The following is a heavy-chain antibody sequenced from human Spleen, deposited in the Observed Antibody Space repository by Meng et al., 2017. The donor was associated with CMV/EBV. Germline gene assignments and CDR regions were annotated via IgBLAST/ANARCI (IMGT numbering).Heavy chain of an antibody. J-gene: IGHJ4*02. V-gene: IGHV1-2*02. CDR3: TRGIFRAATRGIDY. Sequence: ASVKVSCKASRYTFTGYYMHWVRQTPGQGLEWMGWINPNSGGTNYAQKFQGRVTMTRDTSTSTVYMELNSLRSEDTAVYFCTRGIFRAATRGIDYWGQGTLVTVSS. CDR1: RYTFTGYY. D-gene: IGHD3-3*01. CDR2: INPNSGGT.